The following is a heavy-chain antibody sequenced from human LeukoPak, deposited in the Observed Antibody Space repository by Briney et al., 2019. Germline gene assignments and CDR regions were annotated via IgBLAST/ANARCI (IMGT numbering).Heavy chain of an antibody. CDR1: GFTFSSYA. V-gene: IGHV3-23*01. D-gene: IGHD3-9*01. CDR2: ISGSGGSA. J-gene: IGHJ4*02. CDR3: AKVQITYDILTGYYNY. Sequence: GGSLRLSCAASGFTFSSYAMSWVRQAPGKGLEWVSAISGSGGSAYYADSVKGRFTISRDNSKSTLYLQMSSLRAEDTAVYYCAKVQITYDILTGYYNYWGQGTLVTVSS.